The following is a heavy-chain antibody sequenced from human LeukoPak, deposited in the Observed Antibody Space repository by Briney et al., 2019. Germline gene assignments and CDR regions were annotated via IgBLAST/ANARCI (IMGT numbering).Heavy chain of an antibody. CDR1: GFTFRNYA. Sequence: GGSLRLSCAASGFTFRNYAMSWVRQAPGKGLDWVSGISGSGGSTYNADSVKGRFTISRDNSKNTLYLQMNSLGAEDTALYYCARMYYYDSSGYSDYWGQGTLVTVSS. CDR2: ISGSGGST. CDR3: ARMYYYDSSGYSDY. J-gene: IGHJ4*02. V-gene: IGHV3-23*01. D-gene: IGHD3-22*01.